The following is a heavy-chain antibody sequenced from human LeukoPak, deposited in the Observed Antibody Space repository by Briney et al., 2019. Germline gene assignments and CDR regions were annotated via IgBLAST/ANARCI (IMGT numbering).Heavy chain of an antibody. Sequence: ASVKVSCKASGYTFNTYDINWVRQAPGQGLEWMGWMSPHTGYAGYAQKFQGRVTITTNTSISTAHMELSSLTSEDTAVYYCSRGGGGQLVYPWGQGTLVTVSS. CDR1: GYTFNTYD. V-gene: IGHV1-8*03. J-gene: IGHJ5*02. CDR3: SRGGGGQLVYP. D-gene: IGHD6-6*01. CDR2: MSPHTGYA.